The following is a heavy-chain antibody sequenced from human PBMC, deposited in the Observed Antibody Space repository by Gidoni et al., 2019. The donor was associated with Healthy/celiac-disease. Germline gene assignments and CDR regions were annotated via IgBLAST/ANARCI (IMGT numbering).Heavy chain of an antibody. V-gene: IGHV3-21*01. Sequence: EVQLVESGGGLVKPGGSLRLSCAASGFTFSSYSMNWVRQAPGKGLEWVSSISSSSSYIYYADSVKGRFTISRDNAKNSLYLQMNSLRAEDTAVYYCARGGTHPLSSGWYTPNYYYYYYMDVWGKGTTVTVSS. J-gene: IGHJ6*03. CDR1: GFTFSSYS. D-gene: IGHD6-19*01. CDR2: ISSSSSYI. CDR3: ARGGTHPLSSGWYTPNYYYYYYMDV.